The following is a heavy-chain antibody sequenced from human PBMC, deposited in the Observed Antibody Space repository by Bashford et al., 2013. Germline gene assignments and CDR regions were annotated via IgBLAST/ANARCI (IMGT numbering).Heavy chain of an antibody. Sequence: VASVKVSCKASGYTFNIYGITWVRQAPGQGLEWMGWISAYNGNTDYADSVKGRFTISRDNSKNTLYLQMNSLRAEDTAVYYCARERNDIVGATPLDYWGQGTLVTVSS. CDR2: ISAYNGNT. V-gene: IGHV1-18*01. CDR1: GYTFNIYG. J-gene: IGHJ4*02. CDR3: ARERNDIVGATPLDY. D-gene: IGHD1-26*01.